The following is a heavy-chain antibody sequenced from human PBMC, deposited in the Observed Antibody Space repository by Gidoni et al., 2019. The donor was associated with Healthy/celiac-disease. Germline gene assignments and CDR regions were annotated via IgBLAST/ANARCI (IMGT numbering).Heavy chain of an antibody. V-gene: IGHV3-9*01. CDR1: GFTFDDYA. Sequence: EVQLVESGGGLVQPGSSLSLSCAASGFTFDDYAMHWVRQAPGKGLEWVSGISWNSGSIGYADSVKGRFTISRDNAKNSLYLQMNSLRAEDTALYYCAKDTSQGQTWGAFDIWGQGTMVTVSS. D-gene: IGHD3-16*01. CDR3: AKDTSQGQTWGAFDI. CDR2: ISWNSGSI. J-gene: IGHJ3*02.